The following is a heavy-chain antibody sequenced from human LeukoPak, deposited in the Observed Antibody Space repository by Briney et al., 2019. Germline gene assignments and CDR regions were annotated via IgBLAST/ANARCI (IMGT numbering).Heavy chain of an antibody. CDR1: GFTFSTYA. CDR2: ISFDGSNK. J-gene: IGHJ6*03. CDR3: ARDKRYSKFYYYYYMDV. D-gene: IGHD4-11*01. V-gene: IGHV3-30*04. Sequence: GGSLRLSCAASGFTFSTYAMHWVRQARGKGLEWVAVISFDGSNKYYADSVKGRFTISRDNSKNTLYLQMNSLRAEDTAVYYCARDKRYSKFYYYYYMDVWGKGTTVTVSS.